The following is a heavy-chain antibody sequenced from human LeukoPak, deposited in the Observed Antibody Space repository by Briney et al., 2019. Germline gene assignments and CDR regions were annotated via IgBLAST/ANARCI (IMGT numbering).Heavy chain of an antibody. Sequence: GGSLRLSCAASGFTFSSYSMNWVRQAPGKGLEWVSYISSSSSTIYYADSVKGRFTISRDNAKNSLYLQMNSLRAEDTAVHYCARVGAGIWSGYYPYYFDYWGQGTLVTVSS. J-gene: IGHJ4*02. V-gene: IGHV3-48*01. D-gene: IGHD3-3*01. CDR1: GFTFSSYS. CDR2: ISSSSSTI. CDR3: ARVGAGIWSGYYPYYFDY.